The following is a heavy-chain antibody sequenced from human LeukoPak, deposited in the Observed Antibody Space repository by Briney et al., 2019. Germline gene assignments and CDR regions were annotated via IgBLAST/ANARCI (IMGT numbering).Heavy chain of an antibody. J-gene: IGHJ4*02. V-gene: IGHV4-59*13. D-gene: IGHD1-26*01. CDR2: IYYSVAT. CDR1: VGSISGYF. Sequence: SETLSLTCTVSVGSISGYFWSWVRQAPGTGLDWIGHIYYSVATNYNPSLRSRVTISVDTSKNQFSLKLRSVTAADTAVYYCARAQYSGSCFDYWGQGALVTVSS. CDR3: ARAQYSGSCFDY.